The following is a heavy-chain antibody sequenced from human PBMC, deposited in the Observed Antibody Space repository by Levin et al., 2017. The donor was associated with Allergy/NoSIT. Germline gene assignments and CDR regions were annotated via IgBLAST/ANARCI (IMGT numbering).Heavy chain of an antibody. Sequence: PGGSLRLSCVVSGFTFSSYEMNWVRQAPGKGLEWISYINIGSAIIYYADSVKGRFTISRDDAKNSLYLQMSSLRAEDTAVYYCATDPPGTVSFDHWGRGTLVTVSS. V-gene: IGHV3-48*03. D-gene: IGHD6-13*01. J-gene: IGHJ4*02. CDR1: GFTFSSYE. CDR2: INIGSAII. CDR3: ATDPPGTVSFDH.